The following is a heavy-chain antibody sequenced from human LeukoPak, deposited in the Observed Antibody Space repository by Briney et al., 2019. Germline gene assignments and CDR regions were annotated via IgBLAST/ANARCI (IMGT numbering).Heavy chain of an antibody. V-gene: IGHV4-59*01. CDR3: ARAGYSGYDLGEFDY. D-gene: IGHD5-12*01. Sequence: SETLSPTCTVSGGSISSYYWSWIRQPPGKGLEWIGYIYYSGSTNYNPSLKSRVTISVDTSKSQFSLKLSSVTAADTAVYYCARAGYSGYDLGEFDYWGQGTLVTVSS. CDR1: GGSISSYY. CDR2: IYYSGST. J-gene: IGHJ4*02.